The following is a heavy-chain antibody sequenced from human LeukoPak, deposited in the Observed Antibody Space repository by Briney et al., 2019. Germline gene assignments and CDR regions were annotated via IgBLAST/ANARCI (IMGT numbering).Heavy chain of an antibody. Sequence: SETLSLTCTVSGGSISSGSYYWIWIRQPAGKGLEWIGRIYTSGSTNYNPSLKSRVTISVDTSKNQFSLKLSSVTAADTAVYYCAKALSYDFWSGRPFDYWGQGTLVTVSS. CDR2: IYTSGST. CDR3: AKALSYDFWSGRPFDY. J-gene: IGHJ4*02. CDR1: GGSISSGSYY. D-gene: IGHD3-3*01. V-gene: IGHV4-61*02.